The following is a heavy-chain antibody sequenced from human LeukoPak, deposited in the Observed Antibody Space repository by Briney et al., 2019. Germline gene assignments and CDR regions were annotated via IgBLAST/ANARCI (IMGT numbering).Heavy chain of an antibody. CDR2: IHPSTGNP. J-gene: IGHJ4*02. CDR1: GYTFTSYA. Sequence: GASVKVSCKASGYTFTSYAMNWVRQAPGQGFEWMGWIHPSTGNPTYAQGFTGRFVFSLDTSVSTTYLQISSLKAEDTAVYFCARAFQSLGGLSLPDYWGQGTLLTVSS. D-gene: IGHD3-16*02. CDR3: ARAFQSLGGLSLPDY. V-gene: IGHV7-4-1*02.